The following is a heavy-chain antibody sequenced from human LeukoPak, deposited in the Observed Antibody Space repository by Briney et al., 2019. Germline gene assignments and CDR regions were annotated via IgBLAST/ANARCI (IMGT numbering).Heavy chain of an antibody. V-gene: IGHV4-39*01. J-gene: IGHJ6*03. CDR3: ARHKGGQSYYYYYMDV. Sequence: SETLSLTCSISGGSISNDNYYWGWIRQPPGMGLEWLGNIYYSGSAYYNPSLKSRVTISIDTSKVQFSLKVRSVTAADTAVYYCARHKGGQSYYYYYMDVWGKGTTVTISS. D-gene: IGHD3-16*01. CDR1: GGSISNDNYY. CDR2: IYYSGSA.